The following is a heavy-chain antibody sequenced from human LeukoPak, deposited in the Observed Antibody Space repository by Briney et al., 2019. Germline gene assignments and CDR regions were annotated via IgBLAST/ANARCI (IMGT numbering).Heavy chain of an antibody. CDR2: IIPILGIA. D-gene: IGHD3-10*01. CDR1: GGTFSSYA. Sequence: ASVKVSCKASGGTFSSYAISWVRQAPGQGLEWMGRIIPILGIANYAQKFQGRVTITADKSTSTAYMELSSLRSEDTAVYYCARDQDDYGSGSYNYWGQGTLVTVSS. CDR3: ARDQDDYGSGSYNY. J-gene: IGHJ4*02. V-gene: IGHV1-69*04.